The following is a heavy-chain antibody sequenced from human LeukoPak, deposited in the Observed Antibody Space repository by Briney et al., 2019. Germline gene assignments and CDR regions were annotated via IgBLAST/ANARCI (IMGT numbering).Heavy chain of an antibody. V-gene: IGHV3-30*02. CDR3: ARDRYYGSGSYFYYYYYYMDV. J-gene: IGHJ6*03. CDR2: IRYDGSNK. CDR1: GFTFSSYG. D-gene: IGHD3-10*01. Sequence: GGSLRLSCAASGFTFSSYGMYWVRQAPGKGLEWVAFIRYDGSNKYYADSVKGRFTISRDNSKNTLYLQMGSLRAEDMAVYYCARDRYYGSGSYFYYYYYYMDVWGKGTTVTISS.